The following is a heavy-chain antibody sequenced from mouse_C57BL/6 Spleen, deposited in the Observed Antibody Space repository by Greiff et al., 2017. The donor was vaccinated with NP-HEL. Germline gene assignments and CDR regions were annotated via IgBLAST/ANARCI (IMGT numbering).Heavy chain of an antibody. CDR1: GYTFTSYW. CDR3: ARRLLWGFAY. CDR2: IYPGSGST. V-gene: IGHV1-55*01. Sequence: QVQLQQPGAELVKPGASVTMSCKASGYTFTSYWITWVKPRPGHGLEWIGDIYPGSGSTNYNEKFKSKATLTVDTSSSTAYMQLSSLTSEDSAVYYCARRLLWGFAYGGQGTLVTVSA. J-gene: IGHJ3*01. D-gene: IGHD2-1*01.